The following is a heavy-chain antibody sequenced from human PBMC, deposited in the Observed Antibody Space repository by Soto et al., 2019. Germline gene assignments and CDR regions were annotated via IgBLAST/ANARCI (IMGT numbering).Heavy chain of an antibody. CDR2: ISAYNGNT. V-gene: IGHV1-18*04. CDR3: ARERKDFWSGYPLDAFDI. Sequence: GASVKVSCKASGYTFTSYGISWVRQAPGQGLEWMGWISAYNGNTNYAQKLQGRVTMTTDTSTSTAYMELRRLRSDDTAVYYCARERKDFWSGYPLDAFDIWGQGTMVTV. D-gene: IGHD3-3*01. CDR1: GYTFTSYG. J-gene: IGHJ3*02.